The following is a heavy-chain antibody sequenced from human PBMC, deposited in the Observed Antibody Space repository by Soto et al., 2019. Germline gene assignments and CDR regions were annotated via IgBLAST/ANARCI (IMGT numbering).Heavy chain of an antibody. J-gene: IGHJ3*02. V-gene: IGHV4-59*08. CDR2: IYYSGST. CDR1: GGSISSYY. CDR3: ARHEHPNPDYDFWSGNRSPLDAFDI. Sequence: QVQLQESGPGLVKPSETLSLTCTVSGGSISSYYRSWIRQPPGKGLEWIGYIYYSGSTNYNPSLKSRVTISVDTSKNQFSLKLSSVTAADTAVYYCARHEHPNPDYDFWSGNRSPLDAFDIWGQGTMVTVSS. D-gene: IGHD3-3*01.